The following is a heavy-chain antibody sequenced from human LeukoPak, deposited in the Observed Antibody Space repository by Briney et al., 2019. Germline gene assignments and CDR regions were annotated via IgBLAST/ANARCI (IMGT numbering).Heavy chain of an antibody. D-gene: IGHD2-15*01. CDR1: GGSISSSNW. Sequence: PSGTLSLTCAVSGGSISSSNWWSWVRQPPGKGLEWIGEIYHSGNTNYNPSLKSRVTISVDTSKNQFSLKLSSVTAADTAVYYCARDESNCSGGSCYGDFDYWGQGTLVTVSS. CDR3: ARDESNCSGGSCYGDFDY. CDR2: IYHSGNT. J-gene: IGHJ4*02. V-gene: IGHV4-4*02.